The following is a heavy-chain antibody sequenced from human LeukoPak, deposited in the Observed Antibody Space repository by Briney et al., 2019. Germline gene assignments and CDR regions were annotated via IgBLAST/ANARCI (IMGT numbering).Heavy chain of an antibody. D-gene: IGHD3-16*01. Sequence: SETLSLTCTVSGGSISSYYWSWIRQPAGKGLEWIGRIYTSGSTNYNPSLKSRVTISVDTSKNQFSLKLSSVTAADTAVYYCARDNRGPYYYYYMDVWGKGTTVTVSS. CDR2: IYTSGST. CDR3: ARDNRGPYYYYYMDV. J-gene: IGHJ6*03. V-gene: IGHV4-4*07. CDR1: GGSISSYY.